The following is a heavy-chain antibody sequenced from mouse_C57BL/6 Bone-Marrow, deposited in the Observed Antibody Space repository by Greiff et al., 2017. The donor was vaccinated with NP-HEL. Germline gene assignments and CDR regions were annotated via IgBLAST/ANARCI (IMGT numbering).Heavy chain of an antibody. CDR2: IYPGGGYT. CDR3: ARADGNDYYWYFDV. J-gene: IGHJ1*03. Sequence: QVQLKQSGAELVRPGTSVKMSCTASGYTFTNYWIGWAKQRPGHGLAWIGDIYPGGGYTNYNATFKGTATLTADKSTSTAYMQFSSLTSEDSAIYYCARADGNDYYWYFDVWGTGTTVTVSA. V-gene: IGHV1-63*01. CDR1: GYTFTNYW. D-gene: IGHD2-2*01.